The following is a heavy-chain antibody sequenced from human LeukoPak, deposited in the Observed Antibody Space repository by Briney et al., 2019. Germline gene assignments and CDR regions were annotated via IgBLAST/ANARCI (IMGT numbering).Heavy chain of an antibody. Sequence: GGSLRLSCAASGFTFSSYAMHWVRQAPGKGLEWVSYISSSSSTIYYADSVKGRFTISRDNAKNSLYLQMNSLRDEDTAVYYCARDRPYDFWSGYSSPPGAGLSDPWGQGTLVTVSS. CDR2: ISSSSSTI. V-gene: IGHV3-48*02. J-gene: IGHJ5*02. CDR3: ARDRPYDFWSGYSSPPGAGLSDP. CDR1: GFTFSSYA. D-gene: IGHD3-3*01.